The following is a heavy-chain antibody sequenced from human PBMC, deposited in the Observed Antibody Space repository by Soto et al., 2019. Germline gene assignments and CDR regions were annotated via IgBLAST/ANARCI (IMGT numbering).Heavy chain of an antibody. D-gene: IGHD6-13*01. Sequence: QLQLQESGPGLVKPSETLSLTCTVSGGSISSSSYYWGWIRQPPGKGLEWIGSIYYSGSTYYNPSLKSRVTISVDTSKNQFSLKLSSVTAADTAVYYCARLISSSWYPIDYWGQGTLVTVSS. V-gene: IGHV4-39*01. J-gene: IGHJ4*02. CDR2: IYYSGST. CDR3: ARLISSSWYPIDY. CDR1: GGSISSSSYY.